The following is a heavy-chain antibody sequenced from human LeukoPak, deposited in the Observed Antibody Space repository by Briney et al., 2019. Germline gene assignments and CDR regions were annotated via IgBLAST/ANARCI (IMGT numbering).Heavy chain of an antibody. CDR1: VYTFSSYG. CDR3: ARVGIAVADFDN. CDR2: ISAYNGNT. D-gene: IGHD6-19*01. V-gene: IGHV1-18*01. J-gene: IGHJ4*02. Sequence: SVNVSCKSSVYTFSSYGIGWVRQAPGQGLEWMAGISAYNGNTNYAQSLQGRVTLTTETSTSTASMEPRSLRSDDTAVYYCARVGIAVADFDNWGQGKLVTVSS.